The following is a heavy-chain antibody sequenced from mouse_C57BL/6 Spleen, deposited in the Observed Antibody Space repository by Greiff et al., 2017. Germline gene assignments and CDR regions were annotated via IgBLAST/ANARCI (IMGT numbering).Heavy chain of an antibody. CDR3: VTSNWDRGYFDY. J-gene: IGHJ2*01. CDR1: GYTFTSYW. V-gene: IGHV1-61*01. D-gene: IGHD4-1*01. Sequence: QVQLQQPGAELVRPGSSVKLSCKASGYTFTSYWMDWVKQRPGQGLEWIGNIYPSDSETHYNQKFKDKATLTVDKSSSTAYMQLSSLTSEDSAVYYCVTSNWDRGYFDYWGQGTTLTVSS. CDR2: IYPSDSET.